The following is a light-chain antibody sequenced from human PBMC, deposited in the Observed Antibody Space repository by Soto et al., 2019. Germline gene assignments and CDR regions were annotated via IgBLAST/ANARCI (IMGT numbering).Light chain of an antibody. CDR3: QVWDTSTRV. J-gene: IGLJ3*02. Sequence: SYELTQPPSVSVSPGQTASITCSGDKLGNKYACWYQQKPGQAPMLVIYKDRKRPSGIPERFSGSNSGNTATLTISGTQAMDEADYYCQVWDTSTRVFGGGTKVPS. CDR1: KLGNKY. V-gene: IGLV3-1*01. CDR2: KDR.